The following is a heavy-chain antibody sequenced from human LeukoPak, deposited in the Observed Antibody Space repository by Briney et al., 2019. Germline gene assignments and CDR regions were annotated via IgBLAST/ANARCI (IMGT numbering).Heavy chain of an antibody. D-gene: IGHD3-22*01. V-gene: IGHV3-9*01. CDR1: GFTFDDYA. J-gene: IGHJ4*02. Sequence: GGSLRLSCAVSGFTFDDYAMHWVRQAPGKGLEWVSGISWNSGNIGYADSVKGRFTISRDNAKNSLYLQMNSLRAEDTAVYYCARDNPSYSYYYDSSGYLDYWGQGTLVTVSS. CDR3: ARDNPSYSYYYDSSGYLDY. CDR2: ISWNSGNI.